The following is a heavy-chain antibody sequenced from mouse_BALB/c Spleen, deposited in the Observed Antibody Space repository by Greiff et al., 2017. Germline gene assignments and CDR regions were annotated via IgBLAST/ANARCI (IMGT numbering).Heavy chain of an antibody. Sequence: QVQLQQPGAELVKPGASVKMSCKASGYTFTSYWMHWVKQRPGQGLEWIGVIDPSDSYTSYNQKFKGKATLTVDTSSSTAYMQLSSLTSEDSAVYYCTRSGAITAAYFDVWGAGTTVTVSS. D-gene: IGHD1-2*01. CDR2: IDPSDSYT. J-gene: IGHJ1*01. CDR3: TRSGAITAAYFDV. CDR1: GYTFTSYW. V-gene: IGHV1S127*01.